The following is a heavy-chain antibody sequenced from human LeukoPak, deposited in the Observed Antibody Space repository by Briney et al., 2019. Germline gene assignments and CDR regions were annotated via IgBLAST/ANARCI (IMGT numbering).Heavy chain of an antibody. Sequence: SETLSLTCTVSSGSISSYYWSWIRQPPGKGLEWIGYIYYSGFTKYDPSLKSRVTISVDMSKNQFSLKLTSVTAADTAVYYCAREKSGSCTSSTTCLNWFDLWGQGTLVTVSS. CDR3: AREKSGSCTSSTTCLNWFDL. V-gene: IGHV4-59*01. CDR2: IYYSGFT. CDR1: SGSISSYY. D-gene: IGHD2-2*01. J-gene: IGHJ5*02.